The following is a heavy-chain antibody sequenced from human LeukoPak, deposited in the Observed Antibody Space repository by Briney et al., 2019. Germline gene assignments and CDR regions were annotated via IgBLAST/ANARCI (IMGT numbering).Heavy chain of an antibody. CDR2: LNPNSGGT. Sequence: ASVKVSCKASGYSFTGHYIHWVRQAPGQGLEWMGWLNPNSGGTKFAQKFQARVTMTRDTSISTAYMELSRLRSDDTAVYYCARGSNWNDRSHHYFYMDVWGKGTTVTVSS. V-gene: IGHV1-2*02. J-gene: IGHJ6*03. CDR3: ARGSNWNDRSHHYFYMDV. D-gene: IGHD1-20*01. CDR1: GYSFTGHY.